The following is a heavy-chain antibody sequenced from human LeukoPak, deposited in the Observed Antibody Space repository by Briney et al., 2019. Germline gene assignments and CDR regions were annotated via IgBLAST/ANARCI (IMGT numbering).Heavy chain of an antibody. Sequence: SETLSLTCTVSGGSLSSTNYYWGWIRQPPGKGLEWIGSISYSGSRYYNPSLKSRVSISGDTSRNHFSMMLCSVTAADTAVYYCARREGRGGPSDYWGQGTLVTVSS. CDR1: GGSLSSTNYY. J-gene: IGHJ4*02. D-gene: IGHD3-10*01. CDR2: ISYSGSR. V-gene: IGHV4-39*02. CDR3: ARREGRGGPSDY.